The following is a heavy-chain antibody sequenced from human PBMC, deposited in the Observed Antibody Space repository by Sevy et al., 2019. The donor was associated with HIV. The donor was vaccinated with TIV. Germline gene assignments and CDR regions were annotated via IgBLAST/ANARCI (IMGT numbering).Heavy chain of an antibody. J-gene: IGHJ3*02. Sequence: GESLKISCKGSGYSFTSYWIGWVRQMPGKGLEWMGIIYPGDSDTRYSPSFQGQVTISADKSISTAYLQGSSLKASDTAMYYCAREDHYPLGYGSGSAHAFDIWGQGTMVTVSS. CDR2: IYPGDSDT. V-gene: IGHV5-51*01. D-gene: IGHD3-10*01. CDR1: GYSFTSYW. CDR3: AREDHYPLGYGSGSAHAFDI.